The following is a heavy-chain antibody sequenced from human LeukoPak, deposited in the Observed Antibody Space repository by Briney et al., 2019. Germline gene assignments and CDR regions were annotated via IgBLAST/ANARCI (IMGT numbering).Heavy chain of an antibody. J-gene: IGHJ6*03. CDR3: ARRISSGWSYYYYYYMDV. CDR2: INHSGST. Sequence: SETLSLTCTVSGGSISSYYWSWIRQPPGKGLEWIGEINHSGSTNYNPSLNSRITISVDTSKNQFSLKLSSVTAADTAVYYCARRISSGWSYYYYYYMDVWGKGTTVTVSS. V-gene: IGHV4-34*01. D-gene: IGHD6-19*01. CDR1: GGSISSYY.